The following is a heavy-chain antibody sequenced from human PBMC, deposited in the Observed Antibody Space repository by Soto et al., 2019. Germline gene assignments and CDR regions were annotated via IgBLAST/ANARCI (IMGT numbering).Heavy chain of an antibody. CDR1: GFTFSSYA. V-gene: IGHV3-23*01. CDR2: ISGSGGST. J-gene: IGHJ4*02. D-gene: IGHD2-2*01. Sequence: GGSLRLSCAASGFTFSSYAMSWVRQAPGKGLEWVSAISGSGGSTYYADSVKGRFTISRDNSKNTLYLQMNSLRAEDTAVYYCAKDSSGEVVPAVTPANFDYWGQGTLVTVSS. CDR3: AKDSSGEVVPAVTPANFDY.